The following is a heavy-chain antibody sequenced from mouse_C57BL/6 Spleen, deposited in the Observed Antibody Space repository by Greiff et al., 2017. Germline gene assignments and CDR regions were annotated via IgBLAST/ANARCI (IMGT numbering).Heavy chain of an antibody. Sequence: VQLQQSGPELVKPGASVKISCKASGYTFTDYYMNWVKQSHGKSLEWIGDINPNNGGTSYNQKFKGKATLTVDKSSSTAYMELRSLTSEDSAVYYCARFPIYYYGSSYDYWGQGTTLTVSS. CDR2: INPNNGGT. J-gene: IGHJ2*01. CDR1: GYTFTDYY. CDR3: ARFPIYYYGSSYDY. V-gene: IGHV1-26*01. D-gene: IGHD1-1*01.